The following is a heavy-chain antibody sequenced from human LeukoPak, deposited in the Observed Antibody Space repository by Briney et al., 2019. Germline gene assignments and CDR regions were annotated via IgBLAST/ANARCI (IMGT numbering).Heavy chain of an antibody. J-gene: IGHJ6*02. D-gene: IGHD3-3*01. CDR1: GGSISTYY. V-gene: IGHV4-59*01. CDR2: IYYSGNT. CDR3: ARDRRDFWSGYPLYYYYGMDV. Sequence: SETLSLTCTVSGGSISTYYWTWIRQPPGKGLEWIGYIYYSGNTNYNPALKSRVTISVDTSKNQFSLKLSSVTAADTAVYYCARDRRDFWSGYPLYYYYGMDVWGQGTTVTVSS.